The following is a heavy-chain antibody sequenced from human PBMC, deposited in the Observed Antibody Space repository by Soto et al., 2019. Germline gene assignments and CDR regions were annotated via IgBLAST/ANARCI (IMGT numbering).Heavy chain of an antibody. Sequence: EVQLVESGGGFIKPGVSLKLSCAASGFTFENAWLSWVRQAPGKGLEWVGRIKSKIDGETTDYAAPGKGRFTISRDDSKNMLYLQMNSLKNEDTAVYYCTTGLGQQQAVVDCWGQGAPVTVPS. V-gene: IGHV3-15*01. CDR1: GFTFENAW. CDR2: IKSKIDGETT. CDR3: TTGLGQQQAVVDC. D-gene: IGHD6-13*01. J-gene: IGHJ4*02.